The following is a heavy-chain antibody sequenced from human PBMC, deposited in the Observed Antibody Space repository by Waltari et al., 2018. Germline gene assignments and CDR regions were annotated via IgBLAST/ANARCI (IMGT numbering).Heavy chain of an antibody. Sequence: VQLVESGGGVVQPGGSLRLSCAASGFTFSSYGMHWFRQAPGKGLEWVGFIRSKAYGGTTEYAASVKGRFTISRDDSKSIAYLQMNSLKTEDTAVYYCTRDRLVPDSSSSVFDYWGQGTLVTVSS. D-gene: IGHD6-6*01. CDR1: GFTFSSYG. CDR2: IRSKAYGGTT. J-gene: IGHJ4*02. V-gene: IGHV3-49*03. CDR3: TRDRLVPDSSSSVFDY.